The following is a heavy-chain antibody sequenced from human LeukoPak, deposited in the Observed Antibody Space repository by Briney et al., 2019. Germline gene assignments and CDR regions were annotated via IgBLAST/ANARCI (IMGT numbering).Heavy chain of an antibody. J-gene: IGHJ4*02. CDR2: MNPNSGNT. CDR1: GYTFTSYD. D-gene: IGHD6-19*01. V-gene: IGHV1-8*01. Sequence: ASVKVSCKASGYTFTSYDINWVRQATGQGLEWMGWMNPNSGNTGYAQKFQGRVTMTRNTSISTAYMELSSLRSEDTAVYYCARGGGGIAVAGRDFDYWGQGTLVTVPS. CDR3: ARGGGGIAVAGRDFDY.